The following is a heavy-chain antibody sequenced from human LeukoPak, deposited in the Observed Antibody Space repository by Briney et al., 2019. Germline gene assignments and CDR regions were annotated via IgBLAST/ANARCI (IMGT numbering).Heavy chain of an antibody. V-gene: IGHV1-69*13. CDR3: ARHCSGGSCYSGEYYMDV. D-gene: IGHD2-15*01. Sequence: SSVKVSCKASGGTFSSYAISWVRQAPGQGLEWMGGIIPIFGTANYAQKFQGRVTITADESTSTAYMELSSLRSEDTAVYYCARHCSGGSCYSGEYYMDVWGKGTTVTVSS. CDR2: IIPIFGTA. J-gene: IGHJ6*03. CDR1: GGTFSSYA.